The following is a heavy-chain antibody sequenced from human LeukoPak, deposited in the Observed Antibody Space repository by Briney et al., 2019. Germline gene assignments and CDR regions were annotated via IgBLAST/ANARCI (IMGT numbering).Heavy chain of an antibody. J-gene: IGHJ2*01. D-gene: IGHD3-9*01. Sequence: RPSETLSLTCTVSGGSISSGSYYWSWIRQPAGKGLEWIGRIYSSGSTNYNPSLKSRVTISLDTSKNQFSLKLSSVTAADTAVYYCARQYSDISTGYHRGELYWYFDLWGRGTLVTVSS. CDR1: GGSISSGSYY. V-gene: IGHV4-61*02. CDR2: IYSSGST. CDR3: ARQYSDISTGYHRGELYWYFDL.